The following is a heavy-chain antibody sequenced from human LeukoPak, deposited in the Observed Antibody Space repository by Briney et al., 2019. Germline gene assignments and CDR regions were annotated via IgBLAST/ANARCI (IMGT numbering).Heavy chain of an antibody. Sequence: SQTLSLTCAVSGSSISSGGYSWSWIRQPPGKGLEWIGYIYHSGSTYYNPSLKSRVTISVDRSKNQFSLKLSPVTAADTAVYYCARGRGYSYVDAFDIWGQGTMVTVSS. V-gene: IGHV4-30-2*01. CDR3: ARGRGYSYVDAFDI. CDR2: IYHSGST. D-gene: IGHD5-18*01. CDR1: GSSISSGGYS. J-gene: IGHJ3*02.